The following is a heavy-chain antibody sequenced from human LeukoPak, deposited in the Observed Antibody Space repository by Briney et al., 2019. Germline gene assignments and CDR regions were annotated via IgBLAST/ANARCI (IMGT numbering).Heavy chain of an antibody. CDR3: AREGCSGGSCYYGMDV. CDR2: ISYDGSNK. J-gene: IGHJ6*02. Sequence: WGSLRLSCAASGFTFSSYAMHWVRQPPGKGLEWVAVISYDGSNKYYADSVKGRFTISRDNSKNTLYLQMNSLRAEDTAVYYCAREGCSGGSCYYGMDVWGQGTTVTVSS. CDR1: GFTFSSYA. V-gene: IGHV3-30-3*01. D-gene: IGHD2-15*01.